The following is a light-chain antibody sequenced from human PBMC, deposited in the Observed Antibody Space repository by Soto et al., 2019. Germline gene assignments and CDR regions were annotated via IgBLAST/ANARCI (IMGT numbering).Light chain of an antibody. CDR2: SNN. CDR3: AAWDDSLSGHVV. V-gene: IGLV1-47*02. J-gene: IGLJ2*01. Sequence: QSVLTQPPSASGTPGQRVTISCSGSSCNIGSNYVYWYQQLPGTAPKLLIYSNNQRPSGVPDRFSGSKSGTSASLAISGLRSEDEADYYCAAWDDSLSGHVVFGGGTKVTVL. CDR1: SCNIGSNY.